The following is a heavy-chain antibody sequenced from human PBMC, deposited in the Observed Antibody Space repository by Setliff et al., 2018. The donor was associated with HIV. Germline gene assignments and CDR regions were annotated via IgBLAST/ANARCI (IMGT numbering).Heavy chain of an antibody. CDR3: ARRDGYSYGFYFDY. CDR2: IYYSGST. V-gene: IGHV4-39*01. CDR1: GGSISSSTYY. D-gene: IGHD5-18*01. J-gene: IGHJ4*02. Sequence: PSETLSLTCTVSGGSISSSTYYWGWIRQPPGKGLEWIGTIYYSGSTYYNPSLKSRLTISVDTSKNQFSLKLSSVTAADTAVYYCARRDGYSYGFYFDYWGQGTLVPSPQ.